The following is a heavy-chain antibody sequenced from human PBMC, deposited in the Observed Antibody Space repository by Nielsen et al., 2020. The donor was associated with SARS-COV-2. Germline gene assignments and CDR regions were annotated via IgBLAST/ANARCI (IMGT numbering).Heavy chain of an antibody. J-gene: IGHJ5*02. CDR1: GFTFNKGW. CDR3: ATARYCSRTSCSAGTDMFDP. Sequence: GESLKISCAASGFTFNKGWMSWARQAPGKGLEWVGRIKSKIDGGTTDYAAPVKDRFSISRDDSKNTVYLDMSSLRTEDTAVYYCATARYCSRTSCSAGTDMFDPWGQGTQVIVSS. V-gene: IGHV3-15*01. CDR2: IKSKIDGGTT. D-gene: IGHD2-2*01.